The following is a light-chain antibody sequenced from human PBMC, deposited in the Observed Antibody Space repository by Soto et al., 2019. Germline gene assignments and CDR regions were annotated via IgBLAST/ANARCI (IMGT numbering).Light chain of an antibody. J-gene: IGKJ3*01. CDR1: QGINNY. CDR3: QQYESLPPR. CDR2: DAS. Sequence: DLQLTQSPSSLSASVGDRVTITCQASQGINNYLNWYQQKSGKAHKLLIYDASNLEAGDPSMFKVSGSGTDFILSISSLQPDDVATYYCQQYESLPPRFGPGTTVEIK. V-gene: IGKV1-33*01.